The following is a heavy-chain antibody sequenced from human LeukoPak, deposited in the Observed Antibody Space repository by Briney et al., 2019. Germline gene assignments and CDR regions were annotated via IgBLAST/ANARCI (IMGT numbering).Heavy chain of an antibody. CDR1: GGSISSGDYY. CDR2: IYYSGST. J-gene: IGHJ6*04. Sequence: KSSETLSLTCTVSGGSISSGDYYWSWIRQPQGKGLEWIGYIYYSGSTYYNPSLKSRVTISVDTSKNQFSLKLSSVTAADTAVYYCARGGSMVRGIHYYGMDVWGKGTTVTVSS. V-gene: IGHV4-30-4*01. CDR3: ARGGSMVRGIHYYGMDV. D-gene: IGHD3-10*01.